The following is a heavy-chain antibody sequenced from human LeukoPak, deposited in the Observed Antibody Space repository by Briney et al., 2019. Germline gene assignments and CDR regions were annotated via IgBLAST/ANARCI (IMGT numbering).Heavy chain of an antibody. V-gene: IGHV1-2*02. CDR3: AKEPYSGSQLLDY. CDR2: INPNSGGT. J-gene: IGHJ4*02. D-gene: IGHD1-26*01. CDR1: GYTFTGYY. Sequence: GASVKVSCKASGYTFTGYYMHWVRQAPGQGLEWMGWINPNSGGTNYVQKFQGRVTMTRDTSISTAYMELSRLRSDDTAIYYCAKEPYSGSQLLDYWGQGTLVTVSS.